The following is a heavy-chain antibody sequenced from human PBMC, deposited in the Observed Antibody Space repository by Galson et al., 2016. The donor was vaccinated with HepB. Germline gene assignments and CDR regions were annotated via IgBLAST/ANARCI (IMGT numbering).Heavy chain of an antibody. CDR3: AKGGAVIMDAFDI. Sequence: SLRLSCAGSEFTLSSYAVSWVRQAPGEGLEWVSVITSSGADTYYADSVKGRFTISRDNSKDRLYLQMNSLRAEDTAVYYCAKGGAVIMDAFDIWGQGTMVTVS. D-gene: IGHD3-3*01. V-gene: IGHV3-23*01. CDR2: ITSSGADT. J-gene: IGHJ3*02. CDR1: EFTLSSYA.